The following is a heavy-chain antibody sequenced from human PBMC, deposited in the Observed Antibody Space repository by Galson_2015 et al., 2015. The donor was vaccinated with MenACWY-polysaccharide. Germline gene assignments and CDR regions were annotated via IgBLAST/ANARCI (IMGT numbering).Heavy chain of an antibody. V-gene: IGHV3-15*01. Sequence: SLRLSCAASGFTFTNAWMSWVRQAPGKRLEWVGRIKSESDGGTTESTAPVKGRFTISRDDSKNTVHLQMNSLKAEDTAEYYCTTVPVQVNIAVAGMLDCWGRGTLVTFSS. CDR1: GFTFTNAW. CDR2: IKSESDGGTT. CDR3: TTVPVQVNIAVAGMLDC. D-gene: IGHD6-19*01. J-gene: IGHJ4*02.